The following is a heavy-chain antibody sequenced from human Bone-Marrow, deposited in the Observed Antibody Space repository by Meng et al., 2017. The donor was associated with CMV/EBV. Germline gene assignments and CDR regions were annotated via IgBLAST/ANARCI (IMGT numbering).Heavy chain of an antibody. CDR1: GGSISSSSYY. J-gene: IGHJ5*02. CDR3: ARTYYDYVWRINWFDP. D-gene: IGHD3-16*01. Sequence: SETLSLTCTVSGGSISSSSYYWGWIRQPPGKGLEWIGSIYYSGSTYYNPSLKSRVTISVDTSKNQFSLRLSSVTAADTAVYFCARTYYDYVWRINWFDPWGQGTLVTVSS. V-gene: IGHV4-39*07. CDR2: IYYSGST.